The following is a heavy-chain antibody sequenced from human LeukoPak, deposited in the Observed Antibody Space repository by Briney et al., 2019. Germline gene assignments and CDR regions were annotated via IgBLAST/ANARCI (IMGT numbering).Heavy chain of an antibody. CDR1: GGSISSSSYY. D-gene: IGHD1-26*01. J-gene: IGHJ3*02. CDR2: IYYSGST. Sequence: PSETLSLTCTVSGGSISSSSYYWGWIRQPPGKGLEWIGSIYYSGSTYYNPSLKSRVTISVDTSKNQFSLKLSSVTAADTAVYYCARRDSGSYYDAFDIWGEGTIVTVSS. CDR3: ARRDSGSYYDAFDI. V-gene: IGHV4-39*01.